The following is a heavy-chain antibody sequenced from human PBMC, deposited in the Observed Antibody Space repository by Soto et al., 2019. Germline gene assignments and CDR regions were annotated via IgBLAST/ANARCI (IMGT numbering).Heavy chain of an antibody. V-gene: IGHV4-30-4*01. Sequence: PPETLSLTCSISGRSISSGNYSWSWIRQPPGKGLEWIGYLLYTGTTYYNPSFKSRITISMGRSKNQFSLRLTSVTAADTAGYHCARVVRFCSRPSCRGRNWFDPWGQGTRLTVSS. CDR3: ARVVRFCSRPSCRGRNWFDP. D-gene: IGHD2-2*01. CDR1: GRSISSGNYS. CDR2: LLYTGTT. J-gene: IGHJ5*02.